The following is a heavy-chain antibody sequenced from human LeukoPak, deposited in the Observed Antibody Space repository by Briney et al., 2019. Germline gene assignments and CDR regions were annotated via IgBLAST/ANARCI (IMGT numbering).Heavy chain of an antibody. D-gene: IGHD3-22*01. CDR2: INPNSGGT. CDR1: GYTFTGYY. Sequence: GASVKVSCKAPGYTFTGYYMHWVRQAPGQGLEWMGWINPNSGGTNYAQKFQGRVTMTRDTSISTAYMELSRLRSDDTAVYYCSYYYDSSGYYSMAAWGAFDIWGQGTMVTVSS. CDR3: SYYYDSSGYYSMAAWGAFDI. J-gene: IGHJ3*02. V-gene: IGHV1-2*02.